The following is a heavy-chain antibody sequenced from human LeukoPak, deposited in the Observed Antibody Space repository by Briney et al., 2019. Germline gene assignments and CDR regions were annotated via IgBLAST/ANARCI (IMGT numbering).Heavy chain of an antibody. Sequence: SETLSLTCGVYGGSLSGYYWTWIRQPPGKGLEWIGEINHSGSSDYNPSLKSRVTISVDTSKNQFSLKLSSVTAADTAVYYCAKDIDWLAFEDWGQGTLVTVSS. CDR3: AKDIDWLAFED. V-gene: IGHV4-34*01. CDR2: INHSGSS. CDR1: GGSLSGYY. D-gene: IGHD6-19*01. J-gene: IGHJ4*02.